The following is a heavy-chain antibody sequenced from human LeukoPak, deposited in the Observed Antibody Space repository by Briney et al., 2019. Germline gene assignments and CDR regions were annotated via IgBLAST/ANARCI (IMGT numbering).Heavy chain of an antibody. CDR3: ARAVADAFDI. V-gene: IGHV4-59*08. D-gene: IGHD6-19*01. J-gene: IGHJ3*02. CDR1: GGSISSYY. CDR2: IYYSWST. Sequence: PSETLSLTCTVSGGSISSYYWSWIRQPPGKGLEWIGYIYYSWSTNYNPSLKSLLTISVDTSKNQFSLKLSSVTAADTAVYYCARAVADAFDIWGQGTMVTVSS.